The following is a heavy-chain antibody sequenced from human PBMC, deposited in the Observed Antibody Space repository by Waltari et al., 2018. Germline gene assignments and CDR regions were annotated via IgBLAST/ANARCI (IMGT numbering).Heavy chain of an antibody. CDR2: MNPKSGDT. CDR1: GYTFTSYD. Sequence: QVQLVQSGAEVKKPGASVKVSCKASGYTFTSYDINWVRQATGQGLEWMGWMNPKSGDTGCAQKMQGRVTIARNASISTAYMELSSLRSEDTAVYYCARGRKYSSSWYDDNWFDPWGQGTLVTVSS. D-gene: IGHD6-13*01. CDR3: ARGRKYSSSWYDDNWFDP. J-gene: IGHJ5*02. V-gene: IGHV1-8*03.